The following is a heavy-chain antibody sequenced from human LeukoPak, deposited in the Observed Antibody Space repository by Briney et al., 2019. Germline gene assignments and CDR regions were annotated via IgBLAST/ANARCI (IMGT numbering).Heavy chain of an antibody. CDR2: IKQDGSEK. CDR1: GFTFSSYW. CDR3: ARAPYGDYADY. Sequence: GGSLRLSCAASGFTFSSYWMSWDRQAPGKGLEWVANIKQDGSEKYYVDSVKGRFTISRDNAKNSLYLQMNSLRAEDTAVYYCARAPYGDYADYWGQGTLVTVSS. J-gene: IGHJ4*02. D-gene: IGHD4-17*01. V-gene: IGHV3-7*01.